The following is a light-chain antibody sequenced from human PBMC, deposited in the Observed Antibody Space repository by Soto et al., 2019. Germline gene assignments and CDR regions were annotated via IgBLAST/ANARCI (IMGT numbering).Light chain of an antibody. J-gene: IGLJ2*01. CDR3: SSYAGINNLV. CDR1: CSDVGGYNY. CDR2: EVS. Sequence: QSVLTQPPSASGSPGQSVTISCTGTCSDVGGYNYVSWYQHHPGKAPKLMIYEVSKRPSGVPDRFSGSKSGNTASLTVSGLQAEDEADYYCSSYAGINNLVFGGGTKLTVL. V-gene: IGLV2-8*01.